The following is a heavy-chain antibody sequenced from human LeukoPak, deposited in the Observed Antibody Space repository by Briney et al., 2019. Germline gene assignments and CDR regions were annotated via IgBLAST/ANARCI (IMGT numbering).Heavy chain of an antibody. D-gene: IGHD3-10*01. V-gene: IGHV1-18*01. CDR1: GYIFTSYG. Sequence: ASVKVSCKASGYIFTSYGISWVRQAPGQGLEWMGWISVYNDNTNYAQQLQGRVTMTTDTSTSTAYMELRSLRSDDTAVYYCARWAHGSGSYSLQFDYWGQGTLVTVSS. CDR3: ARWAHGSGSYSLQFDY. CDR2: ISVYNDNT. J-gene: IGHJ4*02.